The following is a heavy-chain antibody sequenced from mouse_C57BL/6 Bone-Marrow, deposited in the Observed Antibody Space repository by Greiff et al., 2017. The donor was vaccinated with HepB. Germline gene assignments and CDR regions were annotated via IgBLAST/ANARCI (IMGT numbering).Heavy chain of an antibody. CDR2: IDPENGDT. CDR3: TTWSSYAMDY. CDR1: GFNIKDDY. Sequence: DVQLQESGAELVRPGASVKLSCTASGFNIKDDYMHWVKQRPEQGLEWIGWIDPENGDTEYASKFQGKATITADTSSNTVYLQLSSLTSEDTAVYYCTTWSSYAMDYWGQGTSVTVSS. V-gene: IGHV14-4*01. J-gene: IGHJ4*01. D-gene: IGHD1-1*01.